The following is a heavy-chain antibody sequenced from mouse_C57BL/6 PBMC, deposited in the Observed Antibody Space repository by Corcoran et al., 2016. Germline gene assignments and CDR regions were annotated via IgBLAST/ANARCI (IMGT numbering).Heavy chain of an antibody. V-gene: IGHV1-26*01. CDR2: INPNNGGT. CDR3: ARPIYDGYYEDY. D-gene: IGHD2-3*01. CDR1: GYTFTDYY. Sequence: EVQLQQSGPELVKPGASVKISCKASGYTFTDYYMNWVKQSHGKSLEWIGDINPNNGGTSYNQKFKGKATLTVDKSSSTAYMELRSLTSEDSAVYYCARPIYDGYYEDYWGQGTTLTVSS. J-gene: IGHJ2*01.